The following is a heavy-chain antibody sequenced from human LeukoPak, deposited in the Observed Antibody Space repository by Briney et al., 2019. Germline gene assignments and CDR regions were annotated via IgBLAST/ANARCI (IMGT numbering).Heavy chain of an antibody. CDR2: IIPIFGTA. CDR1: GGTFSSYG. V-gene: IGHV1-69*13. J-gene: IGHJ4*02. Sequence: ASVKVSCKASGGTFSSYGISWVRQAPGQGLEWMGGIIPIFGTANYAQKFQGRVTITADESTSTAYMELRSLRSEDTAVYYCANPRYDSSGYYYVDWGQGTLVTVSS. CDR3: ANPRYDSSGYYYVD. D-gene: IGHD3-22*01.